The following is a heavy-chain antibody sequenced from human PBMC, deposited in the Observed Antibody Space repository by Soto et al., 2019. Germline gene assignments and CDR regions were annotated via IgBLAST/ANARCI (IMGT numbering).Heavy chain of an antibody. V-gene: IGHV3-23*01. CDR3: AKGAPLLAAGTWWFDP. CDR1: VFTFTSYA. D-gene: IGHD6-13*01. Sequence: GWSLRLSCASSVFTFTSYAMNWVRQAPGQGLEWVSTISYSGHTTYYADSVKGRFTISRDNSNNTLYLQMDSLRGEDTAVYYCAKGAPLLAAGTWWFDPWGQGTLVTVSS. J-gene: IGHJ5*02. CDR2: ISYSGHTT.